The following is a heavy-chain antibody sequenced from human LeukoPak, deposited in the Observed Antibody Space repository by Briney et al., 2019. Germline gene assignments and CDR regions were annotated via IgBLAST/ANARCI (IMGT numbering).Heavy chain of an antibody. J-gene: IGHJ4*02. CDR2: IYSGGST. CDR3: AKEVYLPTYYDILTGYYNGDYFDY. V-gene: IGHV3-53*01. D-gene: IGHD3-9*01. CDR1: GFSVTSNY. Sequence: GGSLRLSCAASGFSVTSNYMSWVRQAPGRGLEWVSVIYSGGSTYYADSVKGRFTISRDNSKNTLYLQMNSLRAEDTAVYYCAKEVYLPTYYDILTGYYNGDYFDYWGQGTLVTVSS.